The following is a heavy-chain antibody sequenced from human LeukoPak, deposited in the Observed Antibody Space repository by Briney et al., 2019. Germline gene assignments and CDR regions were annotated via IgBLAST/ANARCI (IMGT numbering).Heavy chain of an antibody. D-gene: IGHD6-19*01. J-gene: IGHJ4*02. V-gene: IGHV1-2*02. CDR1: GYTFTGYY. CDR2: INPNSGGT. CDR3: ARVIEDQWLPQGDY. Sequence: ASVKVSCKASGYTFTGYYMHWVRQAPGQGLEWMGWINPNSGGTNYAQKFQGRVTMTTDTSTSTAYMELRSLRSDDTAVYYCARVIEDQWLPQGDYWGQGTLVTVSS.